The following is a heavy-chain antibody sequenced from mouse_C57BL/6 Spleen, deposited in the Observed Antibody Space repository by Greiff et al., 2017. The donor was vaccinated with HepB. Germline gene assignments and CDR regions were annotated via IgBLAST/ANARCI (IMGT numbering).Heavy chain of an antibody. J-gene: IGHJ1*03. CDR1: GFTFSDYY. CDR3: ARVGRGDWYFDV. V-gene: IGHV5-16*01. Sequence: EVMLVESEGGLVQPGSSMKLSCTASGFTFSDYYMAWVRQVPEKGLEWVANINYDGSSTYYLDSLKSRFIISRDNAKNILYLQMSSLKSEDTATYYCARVGRGDWYFDVWGTGTTVTVSS. CDR2: INYDGSST.